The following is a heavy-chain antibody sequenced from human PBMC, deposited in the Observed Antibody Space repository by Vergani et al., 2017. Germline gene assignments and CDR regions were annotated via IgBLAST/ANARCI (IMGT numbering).Heavy chain of an antibody. CDR3: AKMDLNFRSGGGFYDSSAGGFDY. CDR2: TFYDGSNK. V-gene: IGHV3-30*18. CDR1: GFPFSSSG. Sequence: QVQLVESGGGVVQPGRPLRLSCAASGFPFSSSGMHWVRQAPGKGLEWVAVTFYDGSNKYYADSVKGRFTISIDNSKNTLYLQMNSLRAEDTAVYYCAKMDLNFRSGGGFYDSSAGGFDYWGQGTLVTVSS. D-gene: IGHD3-22*01. J-gene: IGHJ4*02.